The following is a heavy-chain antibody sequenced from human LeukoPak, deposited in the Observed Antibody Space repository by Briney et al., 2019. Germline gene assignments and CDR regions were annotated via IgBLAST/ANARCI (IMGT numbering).Heavy chain of an antibody. V-gene: IGHV4-31*03. D-gene: IGHD2-2*01. CDR1: GGSISRGGYH. CDR2: IYHSGNS. Sequence: SQTLSLTCTVSGGSISRGGYHWDWIRQRPGQGLEWIGCIYHSGNSAYNPSLESRFTISIDTSKNQVSLKLSSVTAADTAVYYCARELEVVPAAISWFDPWGQGTLVTVSS. J-gene: IGHJ5*02. CDR3: ARELEVVPAAISWFDP.